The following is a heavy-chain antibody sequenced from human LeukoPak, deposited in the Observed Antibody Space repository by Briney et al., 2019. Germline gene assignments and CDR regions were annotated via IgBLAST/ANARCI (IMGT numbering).Heavy chain of an antibody. CDR3: ARLSPPRGSYRYGSDY. J-gene: IGHJ4*02. V-gene: IGHV4-61*02. CDR2: INTSGST. Sequence: SQTLSLTCTVSGGSISSGTYYWNWIRQPAGKGLEWIGRINTSGSTNYNPSLKSRVTISVDTSKNQFSLKLSSVTAADTAVYYCARLSPPRGSYRYGSDYWGQGTLVTISS. CDR1: GGSISSGTYY. D-gene: IGHD3-16*02.